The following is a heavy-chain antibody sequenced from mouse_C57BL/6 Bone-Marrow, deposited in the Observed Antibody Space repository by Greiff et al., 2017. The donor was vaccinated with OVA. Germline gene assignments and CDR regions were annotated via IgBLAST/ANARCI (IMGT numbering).Heavy chain of an antibody. CDR1: GYTFTDYN. D-gene: IGHD1-1*01. V-gene: IGHV1-18*01. CDR2: INPNNGGT. J-gene: IGHJ4*01. Sequence: VQLKESGPELVKPGASVKIPCKASGYTFTDYNMDWVKQSHGKSLEWIGDINPNNGGTIYNQKFKGKATLTVDKSSSTAYMELRSLTSEDTAVYYCARKGFTTVDYYAMDYWGQGTSVTVSS. CDR3: ARKGFTTVDYYAMDY.